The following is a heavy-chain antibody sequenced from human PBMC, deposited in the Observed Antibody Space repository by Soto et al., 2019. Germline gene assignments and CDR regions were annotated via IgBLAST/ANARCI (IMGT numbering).Heavy chain of an antibody. D-gene: IGHD3-22*01. V-gene: IGHV1-46*01. J-gene: IGHJ4*02. CDR2: INPSGGST. Sequence: ASVKVSCKASGYTFTSYYMHWVRQAPGQGLEWMGIINPSGGSTSYAQKFQGRVTMTRDTSTSTVYMELSSLRSEDTAVYYCARALHFYDSSGYFYYWGQGTLVTVSS. CDR1: GYTFTSYY. CDR3: ARALHFYDSSGYFYY.